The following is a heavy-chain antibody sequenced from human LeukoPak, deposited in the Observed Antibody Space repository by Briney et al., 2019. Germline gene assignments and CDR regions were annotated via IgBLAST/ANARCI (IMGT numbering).Heavy chain of an antibody. J-gene: IGHJ4*02. CDR1: GFTFSSYW. CDR2: IKQDGSEK. CDR3: AKDRDSSGFAPYFDY. D-gene: IGHD3-22*01. Sequence: GGSLRLSCAASGFTFSSYWMSWVRQAPGKGLEWVANIKQDGSEKYYVDSVKGRFTISRDNARNSLSLQMNSLRAEDTAFYYCAKDRDSSGFAPYFDYWGQGILVTVSS. V-gene: IGHV3-7*03.